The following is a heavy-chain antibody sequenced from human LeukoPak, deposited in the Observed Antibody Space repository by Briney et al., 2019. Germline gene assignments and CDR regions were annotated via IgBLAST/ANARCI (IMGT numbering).Heavy chain of an antibody. D-gene: IGHD3-9*01. V-gene: IGHV4-59*08. CDR2: IYYSGST. CDR3: ARSYDILTGYKPGAFDI. J-gene: IGHJ3*02. CDR1: GGSISSYY. Sequence: SETLSLTCTVSGGSISSYYWSWIRQPPGKGLEWIGYIYYSGSTNYNPSLKSRVTISVDTSKNQFSLKLSSVTAADTAVYYCARSYDILTGYKPGAFDIWGQGTMVTVSS.